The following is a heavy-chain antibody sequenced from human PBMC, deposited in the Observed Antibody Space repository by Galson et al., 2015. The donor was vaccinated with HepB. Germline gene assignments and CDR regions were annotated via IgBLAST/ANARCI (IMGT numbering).Heavy chain of an antibody. Sequence: SLRLSCAASGFTFSSYAMSWVRQAPGKGLEWVSAISGSGGSTYYADSVKGRFTISRDNSKNTLYLQMNSLRAEDTAVYYCAKTGTTSSATGKYNDYWGQGTLVTVSP. J-gene: IGHJ4*02. CDR2: ISGSGGST. CDR1: GFTFSSYA. V-gene: IGHV3-23*01. CDR3: AKTGTTSSATGKYNDY. D-gene: IGHD1-1*01.